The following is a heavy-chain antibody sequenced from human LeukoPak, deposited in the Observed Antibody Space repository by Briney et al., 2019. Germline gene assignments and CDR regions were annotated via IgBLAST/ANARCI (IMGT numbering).Heavy chain of an antibody. D-gene: IGHD1-1*01. V-gene: IGHV3-11*04. CDR2: IGSSGNNI. Sequence: SGGSLRLSCAASGFIFSDYYMSWIRQAPGKGLEWVSYIGSSGNNIYYADSVEGRFTISRDNAKNSLYLQMNSLRAEDTAVYYCARVAQQSWVDYWGQGTLVTVSS. CDR1: GFIFSDYY. J-gene: IGHJ4*02. CDR3: ARVAQQSWVDY.